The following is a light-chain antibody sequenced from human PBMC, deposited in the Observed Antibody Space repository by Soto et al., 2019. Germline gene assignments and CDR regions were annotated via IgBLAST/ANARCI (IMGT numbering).Light chain of an antibody. Sequence: EIVMTQSPATLSVSPGERATLSCRASQSVNSNLAGYQQKPGQPPRLLIYGASTRATGIPSRFSGSGSGTEFTLTITSLHSDDFAVYYCHQYNDWPPSYTFGQGTKLEIK. V-gene: IGKV3-15*01. CDR2: GAS. CDR1: QSVNSN. CDR3: HQYNDWPPSYT. J-gene: IGKJ2*01.